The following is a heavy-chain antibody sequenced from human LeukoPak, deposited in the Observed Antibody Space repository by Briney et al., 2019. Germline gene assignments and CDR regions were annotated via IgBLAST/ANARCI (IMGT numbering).Heavy chain of an antibody. CDR3: ARTYCSGGSCYYPSSNWFDP. CDR2: INPSGGST. J-gene: IGHJ5*02. CDR1: GYTFTSYY. Sequence: GASVKVSCKASGYTFTSYYMHWVRQAPGQGLEWMGIINPSGGSTSYAQKFQGRVTMTRDTSTSTVYMELSSLRSEDTAVYYCARTYCSGGSCYYPSSNWFDPWGQGTLVTVSS. D-gene: IGHD2-15*01. V-gene: IGHV1-46*01.